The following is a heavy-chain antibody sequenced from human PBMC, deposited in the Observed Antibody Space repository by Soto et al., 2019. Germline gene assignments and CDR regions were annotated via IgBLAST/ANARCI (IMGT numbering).Heavy chain of an antibody. CDR1: GFTFSSYS. Sequence: GGSLRLSCAASGFTFSSYSMNWVRQAPGKGLEWVSSISSSSSYIYYADSVKGRFTISRDNAKNSLYLQMNSLRAEDTAVYYCARDTYDSSGYYCTFDYWGQGTLVTVSS. J-gene: IGHJ4*02. CDR3: ARDTYDSSGYYCTFDY. V-gene: IGHV3-21*01. D-gene: IGHD3-22*01. CDR2: ISSSSSYI.